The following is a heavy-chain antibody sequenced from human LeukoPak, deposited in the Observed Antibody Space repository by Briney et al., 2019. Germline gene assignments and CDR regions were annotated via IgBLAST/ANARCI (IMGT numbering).Heavy chain of an antibody. V-gene: IGHV3-30*18. CDR1: GFTFSSYG. D-gene: IGHD5-24*01. CDR3: AKAVEMATINYFDY. Sequence: GGSLRLSCAASGFTFSSYGMHWVRQAPGKGLEWVAVISYDGSNKYYADSVKGRFTISRDNSKNTLYLQMNSLRAVDTAVYYCAKAVEMATINYFDYWGQGTLVTVSS. J-gene: IGHJ4*02. CDR2: ISYDGSNK.